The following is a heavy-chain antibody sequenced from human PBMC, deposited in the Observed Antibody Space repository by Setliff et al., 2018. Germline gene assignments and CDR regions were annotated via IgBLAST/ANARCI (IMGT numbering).Heavy chain of an antibody. CDR1: GYILTSSG. CDR3: LRLVRYCSRTACQRTSGDEV. V-gene: IGHV1-18*01. Sequence: ASVKVSCKASGYILTSSGITWVRQAPGQGLEWMGWISGFNGVTNYAQTFQGRITMATDTSTMMAHMELSSLRSDDTAIYFCLRLVRYCSRTACQRTSGDEVWGQGTLVTVSS. D-gene: IGHD2-8*01. J-gene: IGHJ4*01. CDR2: ISGFNGVT.